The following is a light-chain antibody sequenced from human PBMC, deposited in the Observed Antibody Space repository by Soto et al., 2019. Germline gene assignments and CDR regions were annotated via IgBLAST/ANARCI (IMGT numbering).Light chain of an antibody. J-gene: IGLJ2*01. CDR3: AAWDDSLSGPV. Sequence: QSVLTQPPSASGTPGPRVTLSCSGSSSNIKSNFVYWYQQVPGTAPKLLISRNHLRPSGVPDRFSGSKSGTSASLAISGLRSEDEADYYCAAWDDSLSGPVFGGGTKLTVL. CDR2: RNH. CDR1: SSNIKSNF. V-gene: IGLV1-47*01.